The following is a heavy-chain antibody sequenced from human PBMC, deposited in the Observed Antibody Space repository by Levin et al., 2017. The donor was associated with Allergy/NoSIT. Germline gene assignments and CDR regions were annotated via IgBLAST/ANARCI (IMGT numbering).Heavy chain of an antibody. CDR1: GGSISSYY. V-gene: IGHV4-59*01. D-gene: IGHD3-16*02. J-gene: IGHJ4*02. Sequence: SETLSLTCTVSGGSISSYYWSWIRQPPGKGLEWIGYIYYSGSTNYNPSLKSRVTISVDTSKNQFSLKLSSVTAADTAVYDCARVRRSFFDYWGQGTLVTVSS. CDR3: ARVRRSFFDY. CDR2: IYYSGST.